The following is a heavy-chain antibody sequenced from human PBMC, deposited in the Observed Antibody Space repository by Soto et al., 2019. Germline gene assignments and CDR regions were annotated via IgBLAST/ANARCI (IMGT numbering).Heavy chain of an antibody. CDR1: GYSFTSYW. J-gene: IGHJ3*02. CDR3: ARPGYGSGSYDAFDI. CDR2: IYPGDSDT. Sequence: GESLKISCKGSGYSFTSYWIGWVRQMPGKGLEWMVIIYPGDSDTRYSPSFQGQVTISADKSISTAYLQWSSLKAADTAMYYCARPGYGSGSYDAFDIWGQGTMVTVSS. V-gene: IGHV5-51*01. D-gene: IGHD3-10*01.